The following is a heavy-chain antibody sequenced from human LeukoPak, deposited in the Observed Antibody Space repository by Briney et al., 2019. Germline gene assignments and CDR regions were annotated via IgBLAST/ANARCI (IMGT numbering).Heavy chain of an antibody. V-gene: IGHV3-23*01. CDR2: NSDSGGST. Sequence: GASLRLSCAVSGFSLSRYAMSWVRKAPGKGLEWVSGNSDSGGSTYYADSVKGRFPISRDNSRNTLYLQMNTLRAEDTAVYYCAKCRGSSWSDHFDYWGQGTLVTVSS. CDR3: AKCRGSSWSDHFDY. CDR1: GFSLSRYA. D-gene: IGHD6-13*01. J-gene: IGHJ4*02.